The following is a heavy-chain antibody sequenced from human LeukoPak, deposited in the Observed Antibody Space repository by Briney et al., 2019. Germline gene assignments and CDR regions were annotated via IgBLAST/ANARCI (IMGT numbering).Heavy chain of an antibody. Sequence: SVKVSCKASGGTFSTYAISWVRQAPGQGLEWMGRIIPILGIANYAQKFQGRVTITTDESTSTAYMELSSLRSEDTAVYYCASSTSNTILGSDYWGQGTLVTVSS. CDR1: GGTFSTYA. V-gene: IGHV1-69*04. D-gene: IGHD2-2*01. J-gene: IGHJ4*02. CDR3: ASSTSNTILGSDY. CDR2: IIPILGIA.